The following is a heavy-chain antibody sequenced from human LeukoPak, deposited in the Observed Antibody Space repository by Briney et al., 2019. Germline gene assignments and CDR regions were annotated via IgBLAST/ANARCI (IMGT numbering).Heavy chain of an antibody. Sequence: PGGSLRLSCAASGFTFSSYAMHWVRQAPGKGLEWVAVISYDGSNKYYADSVKGRFTISRDNSKNTLYVQMNSLRAEDTAVYYCAGEGKVGATFYFDYWGQGTLVTVSS. D-gene: IGHD1-26*01. V-gene: IGHV3-30-3*01. J-gene: IGHJ4*02. CDR1: GFTFSSYA. CDR3: AGEGKVGATFYFDY. CDR2: ISYDGSNK.